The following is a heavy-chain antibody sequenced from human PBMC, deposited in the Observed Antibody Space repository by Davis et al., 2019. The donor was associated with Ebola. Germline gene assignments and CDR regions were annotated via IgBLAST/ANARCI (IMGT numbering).Heavy chain of an antibody. CDR3: ARFLSYPYYYYGMDV. CDR2: INHSGST. D-gene: IGHD2/OR15-2a*01. V-gene: IGHV4-39*07. J-gene: IGHJ6*02. CDR1: GGSISSSSYY. Sequence: SDTLSLTCTVSGGSISSSSYYWGWIRQPPGKGLEWIGEINHSGSTNYNPSLKSRVTISVDTSKNQFSLKLSSVTAADTAVYYCARFLSYPYYYYGMDVWGQGTTVTVSS.